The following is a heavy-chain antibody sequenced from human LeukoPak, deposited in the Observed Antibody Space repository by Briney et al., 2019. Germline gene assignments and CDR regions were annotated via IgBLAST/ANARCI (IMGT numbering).Heavy chain of an antibody. V-gene: IGHV1-2*02. Sequence: ASAKVSCKASGYTFTGYYMHWVRQAPGQGLEWMGWINPNSGGTNYAQKFQGRVTMTRDTSISTAYMELSRLRSDDTAVYYCARGGYGSGIYYYYYMDVWGKGTTVTISS. CDR3: ARGGYGSGIYYYYYMDV. J-gene: IGHJ6*03. CDR2: INPNSGGT. D-gene: IGHD3-10*01. CDR1: GYTFTGYY.